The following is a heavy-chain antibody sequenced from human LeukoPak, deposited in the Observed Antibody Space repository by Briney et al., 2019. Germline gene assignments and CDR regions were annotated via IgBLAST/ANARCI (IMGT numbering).Heavy chain of an antibody. CDR3: ATLTYDYYGSGTYSWWFDP. J-gene: IGHJ5*02. CDR2: IYHSGST. Sequence: PSETLSLTCTVSGGSISSYYWTWIRQPPGKGLEYIGYIYHSGSTNYSPSLKSRVTISVDTSKTHFSLKLSSVTAADTAVYYCATLTYDYYGSGTYSWWFDPWGQGALVIVSS. D-gene: IGHD3-10*01. V-gene: IGHV4-59*01. CDR1: GGSISSYY.